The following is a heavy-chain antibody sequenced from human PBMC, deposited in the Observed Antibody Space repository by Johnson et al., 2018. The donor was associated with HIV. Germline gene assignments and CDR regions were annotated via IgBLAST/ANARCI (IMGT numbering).Heavy chain of an antibody. CDR2: IRYDGSNK. CDR1: GFTFSSYG. CDR3: ATDILFATARSDHDAFDT. V-gene: IGHV3-30*02. Sequence: VQLVESGGGVVQPGGSLRLSCAASGFTFSSYGMHWVRQAPGKGLEWVAFIRYDGSNKYYADSLKGRFTISRDNSKNTLYLQMNSLRAEDTGVYYCATDILFATARSDHDAFDTWGQGTMVTVSS. D-gene: IGHD3-9*01. J-gene: IGHJ3*02.